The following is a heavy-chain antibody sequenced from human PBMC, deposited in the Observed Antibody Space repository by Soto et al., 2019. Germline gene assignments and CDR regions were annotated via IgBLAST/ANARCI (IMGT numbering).Heavy chain of an antibody. V-gene: IGHV4-59*01. CDR2: IYYSGST. CDR3: ARGRGYSAFDY. CDR1: GFSSSSYY. J-gene: IGHJ4*02. D-gene: IGHD5-18*01. Sequence: SETLALTCTFSGFSSSSYYWSWLRQPPGKGLEWIGYIYYSGSTNYNPSLKSRVTISVDTSKNQFSLKLSSVTAADTAVYYCARGRGYSAFDYWGQGTLVTFS.